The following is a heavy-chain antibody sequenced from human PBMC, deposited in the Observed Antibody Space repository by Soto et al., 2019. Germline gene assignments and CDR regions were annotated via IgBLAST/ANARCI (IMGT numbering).Heavy chain of an antibody. J-gene: IGHJ4*02. CDR2: ISGQSNNT. CDR1: GYTFSNYG. D-gene: IGHD5-12*01. V-gene: IGHV1-18*01. Sequence: QVQLVQSGAGVKKPGASVMLSCKASGYTFSNYGISWVRQAPGQGLEWMGWISGQSNNTSYALRLQGRVTMTTYISTTTAYMELRSLRFDDTAVYYCARDRGGYDGFEYWGQGALVTVSS. CDR3: ARDRGGYDGFEY.